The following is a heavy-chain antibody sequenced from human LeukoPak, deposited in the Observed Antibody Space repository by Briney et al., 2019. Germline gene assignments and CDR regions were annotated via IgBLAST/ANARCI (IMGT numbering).Heavy chain of an antibody. D-gene: IGHD2-15*01. J-gene: IGHJ4*02. CDR2: IYYSGST. Sequence: SETLSLTCTVSGGSINSYYWSWIRQPPGKGLEWIGYIYYSGSTNYNPSLKSRVTISVDASKNQFSLKLSSVTAADTAVYYCAGSGKAYYWGQGTLVTVSS. V-gene: IGHV4-59*12. CDR1: GGSINSYY. CDR3: AGSGKAYY.